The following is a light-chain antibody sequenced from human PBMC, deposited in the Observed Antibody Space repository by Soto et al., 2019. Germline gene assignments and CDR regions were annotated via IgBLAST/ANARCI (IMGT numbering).Light chain of an antibody. CDR3: SSYTSSSTI. Sequence: QSVLTQPASVSGSPGQSITISCTGTSSDVGGYNYVSWYQQRPGKAPKLMIYEVSNRPSGVSNRFSGSKSGNTASLTTSGLQAEDEADYYCSSYTSSSTIFGTGTKVTVL. CDR2: EVS. J-gene: IGLJ1*01. V-gene: IGLV2-14*01. CDR1: SSDVGGYNY.